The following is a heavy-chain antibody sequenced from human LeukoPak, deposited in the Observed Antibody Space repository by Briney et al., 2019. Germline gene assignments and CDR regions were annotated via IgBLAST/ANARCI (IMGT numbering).Heavy chain of an antibody. J-gene: IGHJ4*02. V-gene: IGHV3-21*04. D-gene: IGHD2-21*01. CDR1: GFTFSSYS. Sequence: GGSLRLSCAASGFTFSSYSMNWVRQAPGKGLEWVSSISSSSSYIYYADSVKGRFTISRDNAKNSLFLQMNSLRAEDTAVYYCAKDRSGGDYADYWGQGTLVTVSS. CDR2: ISSSSSYI. CDR3: AKDRSGGDYADY.